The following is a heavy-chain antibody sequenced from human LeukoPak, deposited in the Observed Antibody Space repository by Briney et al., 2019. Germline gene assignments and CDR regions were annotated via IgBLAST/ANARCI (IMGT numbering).Heavy chain of an antibody. J-gene: IGHJ6*02. Sequence: PSQTLSLTCTVSGGSISSGGYYWSWIRQHPGKGLEWIGYIYYSGSTYYNPSLKSRVTISVDTSKNQFSLKLSSVTAADTAVYYCARDRRGVFHSYYYYYGMDVWGQGTTVTVPS. CDR3: ARDRRGVFHSYYYYYGMDV. CDR2: IYYSGST. D-gene: IGHD2-21*01. CDR1: GGSISSGGYY. V-gene: IGHV4-31*03.